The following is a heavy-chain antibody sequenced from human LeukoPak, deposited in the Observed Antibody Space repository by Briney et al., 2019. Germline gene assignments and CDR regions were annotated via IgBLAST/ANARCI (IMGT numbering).Heavy chain of an antibody. Sequence: GASVKVSCKASGYTFTSYYMHWVRQAPGQGLEWMGIINPSGGSTSYAQKLQGRVTMTTDTSTSTAYMELRSLRSDDTAVYYCARGGLVVAATPADYWGQGTLVTVSS. CDR2: INPSGGST. CDR1: GYTFTSYY. CDR3: ARGGLVVAATPADY. V-gene: IGHV1-46*01. J-gene: IGHJ4*02. D-gene: IGHD2-15*01.